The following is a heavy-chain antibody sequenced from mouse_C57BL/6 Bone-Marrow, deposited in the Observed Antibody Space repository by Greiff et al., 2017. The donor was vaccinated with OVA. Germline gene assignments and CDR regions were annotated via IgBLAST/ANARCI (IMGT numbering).Heavy chain of an antibody. CDR1: GYTITSYW. V-gene: IGHV1-64*01. J-gene: IGHJ4*01. D-gene: IGHD1-1*01. CDR2: IDPNSGST. Sequence: QVQLKQSGPELVKPGASVKLSCKASGYTITSYWMHWVKQRPGQGLEWIGMIDPNSGSTNYNEKFKSKATLTVDKSSSTAYLQLSSLTSEDSAVYYCAISSHYYGSSYSYYAMDYWGQGTSVTVSS. CDR3: AISSHYYGSSYSYYAMDY.